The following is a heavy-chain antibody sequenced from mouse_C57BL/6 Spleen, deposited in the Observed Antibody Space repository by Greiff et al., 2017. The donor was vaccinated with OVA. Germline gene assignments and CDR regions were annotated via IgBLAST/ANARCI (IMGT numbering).Heavy chain of an antibody. CDR1: GFTFSDFY. V-gene: IGHV7-1*01. CDR2: SRNKANDYTT. J-gene: IGHJ1*03. Sequence: EVHLVESGGGLVQSGRSLRLSCATSGFTFSDFYMEWVRQAPGKGLEWIAASRNKANDYTTEYSASVKGRFIVSRDTSQSILYLQMNALRAEDTAIYYCARDAFDGYYGYFDVWGTGTTVTVSS. CDR3: ARDAFDGYYGYFDV. D-gene: IGHD2-3*01.